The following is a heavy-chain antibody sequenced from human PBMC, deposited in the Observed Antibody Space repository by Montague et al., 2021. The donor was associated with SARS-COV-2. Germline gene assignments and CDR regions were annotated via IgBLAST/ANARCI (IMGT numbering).Heavy chain of an antibody. Sequence: SETLSLTCTVSGASISSSENSWGWIRQSPGKGLEWFGSIFYSGTTYFNPSLRIRIAISVDTSKNQFSLKVTSVTAADTAVYYCAGHVTFGGVVVALDYWGQGHLVSVSS. CDR2: IFYSGTT. J-gene: IGHJ4*02. CDR3: AGHVTFGGVVVALDY. V-gene: IGHV4-39*01. D-gene: IGHD3-16*02. CDR1: GASISSSENS.